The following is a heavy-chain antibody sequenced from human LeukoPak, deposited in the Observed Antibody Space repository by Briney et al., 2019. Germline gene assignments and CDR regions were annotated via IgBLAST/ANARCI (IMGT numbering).Heavy chain of an antibody. CDR2: ISSSSSYI. CDR3: AREGLYYYDSSGYPDY. Sequence: GGSLRLSCAASGFTFSSYSMNWVRQAPGKGLEWVSSISSSSSYIYYADSVKGRFTISRDNAKNSLYLQMNSLRAEDTAVYCCAREGLYYYDSSGYPDYWGQGTLVTVSS. CDR1: GFTFSSYS. J-gene: IGHJ4*02. D-gene: IGHD3-22*01. V-gene: IGHV3-21*01.